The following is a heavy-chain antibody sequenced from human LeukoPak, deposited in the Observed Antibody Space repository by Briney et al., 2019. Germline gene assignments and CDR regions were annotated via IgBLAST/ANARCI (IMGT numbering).Heavy chain of an antibody. CDR2: ISISSSPI. Sequence: PGGSLRLSCAASGFTFSSYSMNWVRQAPGKGLEWVSYISISSSPIYYADSVKGRFTISRDNAKNSLYLQMNSLRAEDTAVYYCARGAFYSSSWISSPPWAPMDVWGQGTTVTVSS. V-gene: IGHV3-48*04. J-gene: IGHJ6*02. CDR1: GFTFSSYS. D-gene: IGHD6-13*01. CDR3: ARGAFYSSSWISSPPWAPMDV.